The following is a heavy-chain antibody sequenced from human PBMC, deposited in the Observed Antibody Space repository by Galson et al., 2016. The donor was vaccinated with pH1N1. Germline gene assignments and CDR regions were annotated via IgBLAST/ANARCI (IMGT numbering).Heavy chain of an antibody. J-gene: IGHJ4*02. CDR2: IRGSGRDT. D-gene: IGHD2-15*01. CDR1: GFTFNKYA. Sequence: SLRLSCAASGFTFNKYAMTWVRQAPGKGLEWVSAIRGSGRDTYYADSVKGRFTISRDNSKDTVYLQMNSLTVEDTAIYYCAKVPRRVVNAYGVDYWGQGTLVTVSS. V-gene: IGHV3-23*01. CDR3: AKVPRRVVNAYGVDY.